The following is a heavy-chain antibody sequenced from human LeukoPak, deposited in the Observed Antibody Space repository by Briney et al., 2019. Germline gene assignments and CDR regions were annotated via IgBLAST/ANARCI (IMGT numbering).Heavy chain of an antibody. Sequence: PGGSLRLSCAASGFTLSTYEMNWVRQAPGKGLEWVSYISSSGNTIYYADSVKGRFTISRDNAKNSLYLQMNSLRVEDTAVYYCARDASKRSNTFDPWGQGTLVTVSS. CDR3: ARDASKRSNTFDP. CDR1: GFTLSTYE. V-gene: IGHV3-48*03. J-gene: IGHJ5*02. CDR2: ISSSGNTI. D-gene: IGHD2/OR15-2a*01.